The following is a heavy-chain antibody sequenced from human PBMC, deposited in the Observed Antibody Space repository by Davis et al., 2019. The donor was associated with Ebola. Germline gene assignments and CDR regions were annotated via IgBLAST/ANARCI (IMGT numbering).Heavy chain of an antibody. CDR2: ISWNSGSI. CDR3: TAYYGGKAPFDY. V-gene: IGHV3-9*01. D-gene: IGHD4-23*01. CDR1: GFTFDDYA. J-gene: IGHJ4*02. Sequence: GGSLRLSCAASGFTFDDYAMHWVRQAPGKGLEWVSGISWNSGSIGYADSVKGRFTISRDNSKNTLYLQMNSLKTEDTAVYYCTAYYGGKAPFDYWGQGTLVTVSS.